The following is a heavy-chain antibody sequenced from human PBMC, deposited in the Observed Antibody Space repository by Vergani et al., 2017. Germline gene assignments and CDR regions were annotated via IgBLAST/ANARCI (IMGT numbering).Heavy chain of an antibody. CDR2: IYPGNSET. V-gene: IGHV5-51*03. D-gene: IGHD3/OR15-3a*01. Sequence: EVQLEQSGAAVKKPGESLEISCKGSGYSFSRNWIAWVRERPGQGLGWMGMIYPGNSETRNNPSFRGQVTMSVDKSISTAYLQWSSLKASDSAMYYCARVYCRGMSCAGTDYFYHIDVWGKGTTVTVS. CDR1: GYSFSRNW. J-gene: IGHJ6*03. CDR3: ARVYCRGMSCAGTDYFYHIDV.